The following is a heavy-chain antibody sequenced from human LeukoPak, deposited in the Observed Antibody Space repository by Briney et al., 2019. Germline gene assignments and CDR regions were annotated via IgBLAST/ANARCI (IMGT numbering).Heavy chain of an antibody. D-gene: IGHD1-14*01. CDR2: IIPIFGTA. Sequence: VASVKVSCKASGGTFSSYAISWVRQAPGQGLEWMGGIIPIFGTANYARKFQGRVTITTDESTSTAYMELSSLRSEDTAVYYCARDRGYPEGAPYYYYMDVWGKGTTVTVSS. CDR3: ARDRGYPEGAPYYYYMDV. CDR1: GGTFSSYA. V-gene: IGHV1-69*05. J-gene: IGHJ6*03.